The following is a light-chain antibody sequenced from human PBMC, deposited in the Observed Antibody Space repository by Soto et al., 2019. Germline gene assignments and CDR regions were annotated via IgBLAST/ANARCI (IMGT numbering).Light chain of an antibody. CDR3: QQYNYWPSLT. CDR2: GAS. V-gene: IGKV3-15*01. J-gene: IGKJ4*01. CDR1: QSVSSN. Sequence: EIVMTQSPATLSVSPGERASLSCRASQSVSSNLAWYQQKPGQAPRLLIYGASTRATGIPARFSGSGSGTEFTLTISSLQSEDFAIYYCQQYNYWPSLTFGGGTKVEIK.